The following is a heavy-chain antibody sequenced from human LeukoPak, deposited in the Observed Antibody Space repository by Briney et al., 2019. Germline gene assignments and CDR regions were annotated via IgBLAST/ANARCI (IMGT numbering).Heavy chain of an antibody. V-gene: IGHV3-13*04. Sequence: PGGSLRLSCAASGFTFSSYDMHWVRQVTGKSLEWVSTIGTAGDTKYPGSVKGRFTISRENAKNSLCLQMNSLRAGDTAVYYCARAYGDYFDYWGQGTPVTVSS. CDR2: IGTAGDT. CDR3: ARAYGDYFDY. CDR1: GFTFSSYD. D-gene: IGHD4-17*01. J-gene: IGHJ4*02.